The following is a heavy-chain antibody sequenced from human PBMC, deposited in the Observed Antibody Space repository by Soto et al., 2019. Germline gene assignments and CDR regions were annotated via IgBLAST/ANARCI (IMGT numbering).Heavy chain of an antibody. D-gene: IGHD1-1*01. Sequence: SETLSLTCSVSGVSINSGGYYWSWIRHHPVKGLEWIGYIYYTGHTFYNASLKSRVAMSLDTSKNQFSLKLSSVTAADTAVYYCARGSQLERDALDIWGQGTMVTVSS. CDR3: ARGSQLERDALDI. J-gene: IGHJ3*02. CDR1: GVSINSGGYY. CDR2: IYYTGHT. V-gene: IGHV4-31*03.